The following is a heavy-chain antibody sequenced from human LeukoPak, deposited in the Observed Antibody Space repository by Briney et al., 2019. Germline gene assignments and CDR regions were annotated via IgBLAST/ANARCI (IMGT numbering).Heavy chain of an antibody. CDR1: GFTLSSYG. J-gene: IGHJ3*02. Sequence: GRSLRLSCAASGFTLSSYGMHWVRQAPGKGLEWVALILYDGSNKYYADSVKGRFTISRDNSKNTLYLQMNSLRAEDTAVYYCAKVYGGNGNDAFDIWGQGTMVTVSS. CDR3: AKVYGGNGNDAFDI. D-gene: IGHD4-23*01. CDR2: ILYDGSNK. V-gene: IGHV3-30*18.